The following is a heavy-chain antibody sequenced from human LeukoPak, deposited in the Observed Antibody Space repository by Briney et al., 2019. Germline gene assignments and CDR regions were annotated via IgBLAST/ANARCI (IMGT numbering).Heavy chain of an antibody. CDR1: GGSISSYY. J-gene: IGHJ5*02. CDR3: ARHEYSGSYYGLSWFDP. Sequence: SETLSLTCTVSGGSISSYYWSWIRQPPGKGLEWIGYIYYSGSTYYNPSLKSRVTISVDTSKNQLSLKLSSLTSADTAVYYCARHEYSGSYYGLSWFDPWGQGTLVTVSS. V-gene: IGHV4-59*08. D-gene: IGHD1-26*01. CDR2: IYYSGST.